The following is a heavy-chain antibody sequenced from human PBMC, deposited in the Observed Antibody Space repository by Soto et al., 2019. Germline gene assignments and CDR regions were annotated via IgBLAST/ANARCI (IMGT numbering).Heavy chain of an antibody. Sequence: SETLSLTCAVYGGSFSGYYWSWIRQPPGKGLEWIGEINHSGSTNYNPSLKSRVTISVDTSKNQFSLKLSSVTAADTAVYYCARVGYSGYVPAGYYYGMDVWGQGTTVTVSS. CDR2: INHSGST. CDR3: ARVGYSGYVPAGYYYGMDV. J-gene: IGHJ6*02. CDR1: GGSFSGYY. D-gene: IGHD5-12*01. V-gene: IGHV4-34*01.